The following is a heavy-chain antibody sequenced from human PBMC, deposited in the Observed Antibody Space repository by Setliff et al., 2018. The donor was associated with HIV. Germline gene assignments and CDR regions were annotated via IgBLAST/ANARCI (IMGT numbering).Heavy chain of an antibody. CDR3: ARVIQPSSSPFDF. Sequence: SETLSLTCAVSGYSISSSYYWGWIRQPPGKGLEWIGNIYHSGRTYYNPSLKSRVTMSVETSKSRFSLRLKSVTAADTAVYYCARVIQPSSSPFDFWGQGILVTVSS. V-gene: IGHV4-38-2*01. J-gene: IGHJ4*02. CDR2: IYHSGRT. CDR1: GYSISSSYY. D-gene: IGHD6-13*01.